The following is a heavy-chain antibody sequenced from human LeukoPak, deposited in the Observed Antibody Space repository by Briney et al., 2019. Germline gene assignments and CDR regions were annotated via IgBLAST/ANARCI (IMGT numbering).Heavy chain of an antibody. J-gene: IGHJ4*02. CDR2: ISNSGDST. V-gene: IGHV3-23*01. CDR1: GFTFSSYA. D-gene: IGHD5-24*01. CDR3: ARGDGYNFFDY. Sequence: GGSLRLSCAASGFTFSSYAMSWVRQAPGKGLEWVSAISNSGDSTYYADSVKGRFTISRDNSENTLYLQMKSLRAEDTAVYYCARGDGYNFFDYWGQGTLVTVSS.